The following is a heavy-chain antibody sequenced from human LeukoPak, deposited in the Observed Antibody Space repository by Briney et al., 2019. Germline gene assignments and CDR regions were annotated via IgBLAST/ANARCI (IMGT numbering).Heavy chain of an antibody. CDR1: GFTFSSYG. V-gene: IGHV3-21*01. Sequence: GGSLRLSCAASGFTFSSYGMHWGRQAPGKGLEWVSSITSYSTYIYYADSVKGRFTISRDNAKNSLYLQMNSLRAEDTAVYYCARLVGYGAFDIWGQGTMVTVSS. CDR2: ITSYSTYI. CDR3: ARLVGYGAFDI. J-gene: IGHJ3*02. D-gene: IGHD1-1*01.